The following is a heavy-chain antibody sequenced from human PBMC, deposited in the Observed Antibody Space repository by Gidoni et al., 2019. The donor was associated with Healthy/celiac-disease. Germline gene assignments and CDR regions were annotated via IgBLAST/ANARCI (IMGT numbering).Heavy chain of an antibody. CDR1: GFTFSSYA. J-gene: IGHJ6*02. CDR3: AKDGYCSSTSCYAGLHGMDV. V-gene: IGHV3-23*01. CDR2: ISGSGGST. D-gene: IGHD2-2*03. Sequence: EVQLLESGGGLVQPVGSLRLSCAASGFTFSSYAMSWVRQAPGKGLEWVSAISGSGGSTYYADSVKGRFTISRDNSKNTLYLQMNSLRAEDTAVYYCAKDGYCSSTSCYAGLHGMDVWGQGTTVTVSS.